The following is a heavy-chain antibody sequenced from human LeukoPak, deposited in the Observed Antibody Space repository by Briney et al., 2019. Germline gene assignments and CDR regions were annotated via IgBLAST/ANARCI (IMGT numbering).Heavy chain of an antibody. CDR1: GGSITSYQ. Sequence: SETLSLTCSVSGGSITSYQWNWIRQPPGKGLEWIGNISYSGNINYNPFLKSRVTISVDTSKNQFSLRLSSVTAADTAVYYCARDLEEMGTIGHAFGIWGQGTMVTVSS. CDR2: ISYSGNI. CDR3: ARDLEEMGTIGHAFGI. D-gene: IGHD5-24*01. J-gene: IGHJ3*02. V-gene: IGHV4-59*01.